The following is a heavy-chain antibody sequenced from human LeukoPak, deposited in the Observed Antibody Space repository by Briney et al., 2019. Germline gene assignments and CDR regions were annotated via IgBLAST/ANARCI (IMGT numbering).Heavy chain of an antibody. CDR1: GFTFDDYG. V-gene: IGHV3-20*01. D-gene: IGHD6-13*01. CDR3: ARDRSSWSDAFDI. Sequence: GGSLRLPCAASGFTFDDYGMSWVRQAPGKGLEWVSGINWNGGSTGYADSVKGRFTISRDNAKNSLYLQMNSLRAEDTALYHCARDRSSWSDAFDIWGQGTMVTVSS. CDR2: INWNGGST. J-gene: IGHJ3*02.